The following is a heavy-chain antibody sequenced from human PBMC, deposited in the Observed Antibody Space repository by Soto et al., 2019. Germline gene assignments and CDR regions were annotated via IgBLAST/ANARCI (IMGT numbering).Heavy chain of an antibody. D-gene: IGHD2-2*01. CDR3: ARAPSSTGPFDY. J-gene: IGHJ4*02. V-gene: IGHV3-21*01. Sequence: EGSLRLSCAASGFTFSSYSMNWVRQAPGKGLEWVSSISSSSSYIYYADSVKGRFTISRDNAKNSLYLQMNSLRAEDTAVYYCARAPSSTGPFDYWGQGTLVTVSS. CDR2: ISSSSSYI. CDR1: GFTFSSYS.